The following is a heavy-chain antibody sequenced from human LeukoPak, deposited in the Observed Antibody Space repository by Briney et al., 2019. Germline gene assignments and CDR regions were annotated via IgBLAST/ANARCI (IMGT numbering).Heavy chain of an antibody. J-gene: IGHJ2*01. V-gene: IGHV3-74*01. Sequence: PGGSLRLSCAASGFTFGSYWMHWVRQAPGKGLVWVSRINSDGGSTSYADSVKGLFTISRDNAKNTLYLQMNSLRAEDTAVYYCARGAHIVVVVADGYFDLWGRGTLVTVSS. CDR3: ARGAHIVVVVADGYFDL. D-gene: IGHD2-15*01. CDR1: GFTFGSYW. CDR2: INSDGGST.